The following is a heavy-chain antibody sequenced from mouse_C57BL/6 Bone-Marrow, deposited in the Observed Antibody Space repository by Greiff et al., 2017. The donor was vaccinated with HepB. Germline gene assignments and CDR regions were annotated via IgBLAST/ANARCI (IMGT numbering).Heavy chain of an antibody. J-gene: IGHJ3*01. Sequence: QVQLQQSGPELVKPGASVKISCKASGYAFSSSWMNWVKQRPGKGLEWIGRIYPGDGDTNYNGKFKGKATLTADKSSSTAYMQLSSLTSEDSAVYFCARAIWSDYGAWFAYWGQGTLVTVSA. CDR1: GYAFSSSW. CDR3: ARAIWSDYGAWFAY. V-gene: IGHV1-82*01. CDR2: IYPGDGDT. D-gene: IGHD2-4*01.